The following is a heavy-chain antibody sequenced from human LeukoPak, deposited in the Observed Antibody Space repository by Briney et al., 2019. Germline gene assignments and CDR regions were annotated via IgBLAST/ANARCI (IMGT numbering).Heavy chain of an antibody. CDR2: IYYSWSS. D-gene: IGHD1-26*01. V-gene: IGHV4-39*01. CDR1: GGSIRSSSYF. Sequence: SETLSLTCTVSGGSIRSSSYFWGWIPQPPGKGLEWIGNIYYSWSSYYNPSLKSRVTISVDTSKNQFSLQMSSVTAADTAVFYCARQSGVSSDNYFGMDVWGQGTTVTVSS. CDR3: ARQSGVSSDNYFGMDV. J-gene: IGHJ6*02.